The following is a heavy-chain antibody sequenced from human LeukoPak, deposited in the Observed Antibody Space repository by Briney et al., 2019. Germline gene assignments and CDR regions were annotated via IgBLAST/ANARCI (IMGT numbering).Heavy chain of an antibody. CDR1: EFTFSNYA. D-gene: IGHD3-10*01. Sequence: PGGSLRLSCAASEFTFSNYAMSWVRQAPGKGLQWVSGISGSGGSTVYADSVKGRFTISRDNSKNTLYLQMNSLTAEDTAVYYCAKDLLYGSGSYSWGVFDYWGQGTLITVSS. CDR3: AKDLLYGSGSYSWGVFDY. V-gene: IGHV3-23*01. J-gene: IGHJ4*02. CDR2: ISGSGGST.